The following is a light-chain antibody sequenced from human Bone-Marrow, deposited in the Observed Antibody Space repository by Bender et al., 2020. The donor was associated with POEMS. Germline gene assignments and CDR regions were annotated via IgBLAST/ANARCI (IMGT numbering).Light chain of an antibody. V-gene: IGLV2-23*02. CDR2: DVS. J-gene: IGLJ3*02. Sequence: QSALTQPASGSGSPGQSITISCTGTSRENLYSKNVSWYQHRPGRAPKLLLYDVSVRPSGVSNRFSASKSGDTASLTIAGLQAEDEADYYCCSFVGGVVFGGGTKVTVL. CDR1: SRENLYSKN. CDR3: CSFVGGVV.